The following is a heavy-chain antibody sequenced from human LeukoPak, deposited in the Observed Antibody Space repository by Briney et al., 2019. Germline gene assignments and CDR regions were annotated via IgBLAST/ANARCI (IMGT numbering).Heavy chain of an antibody. V-gene: IGHV1-18*01. CDR1: GYTFTSYG. J-gene: IGHJ3*02. CDR2: ISAYNGDT. Sequence: ASVKVSCKASGYTFTSYGISWVRQAPGQGLEWMGWISAYNGDTNYAQKLQGRVTMTTDTSTSTAYMELRSLRSDDTAVYYCAREKSKFDAFDIWGQGTMVTVSS. CDR3: AREKSKFDAFDI.